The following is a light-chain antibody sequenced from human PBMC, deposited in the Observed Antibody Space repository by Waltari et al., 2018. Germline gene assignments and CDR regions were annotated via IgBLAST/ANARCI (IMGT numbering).Light chain of an antibody. CDR2: HAS. Sequence: EIVLTQSPGTLSLSPGDSATLSCRASQSIGTYLTWYQQRPGQAPRLLIYHASSRATGIPDRCSGSGSGTDFSLTINRLEPEDFAVYYCQMYVKLPVTSGQGTKVELK. CDR3: QMYVKLPVT. J-gene: IGKJ1*01. CDR1: QSIGTY. V-gene: IGKV3-20*01.